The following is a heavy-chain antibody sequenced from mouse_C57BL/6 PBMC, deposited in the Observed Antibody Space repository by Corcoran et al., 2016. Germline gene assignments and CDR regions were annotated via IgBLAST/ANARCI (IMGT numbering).Heavy chain of an antibody. Sequence: EVQLQQSGPELVKPGASVKISCKASGYTFTDYYMNWVKQSHGKSLEWIGDINPNNGGTSYNQKFKGKATLTVDKSSSTACMELRSLTSEDSAVYYCARGAYWGQGTLVTVSA. J-gene: IGHJ3*01. V-gene: IGHV1-26*01. CDR2: INPNNGGT. CDR1: GYTFTDYY. CDR3: ARGAY.